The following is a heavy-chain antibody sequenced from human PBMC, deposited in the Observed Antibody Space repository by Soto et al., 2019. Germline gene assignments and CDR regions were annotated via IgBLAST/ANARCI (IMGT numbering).Heavy chain of an antibody. CDR3: ARRLDD. J-gene: IGHJ4*02. CDR2: INHNGAT. V-gene: IGHV4-34*01. Sequence: QVQLQQWGAGLLKPSETLSHTCTVYGGSFSGYYWSWIRQPPGKGLEWIGDINHNGATNYNPSLKSRVTISVDTSKNQFSLKLNSVTAADTAVYYCARRLDDWGQGILVTVSS. CDR1: GGSFSGYY.